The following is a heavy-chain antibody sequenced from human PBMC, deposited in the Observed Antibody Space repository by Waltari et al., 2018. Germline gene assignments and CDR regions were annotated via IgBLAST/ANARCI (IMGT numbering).Heavy chain of an antibody. Sequence: QVQLQESGPGLVKPSQTLSLTCTVSGGSISSGGYYWSWIRQHPGKGLEWIGYIYYSGSTYYNPSLKSRVTISVDTSKNQFSLKLSSVTAADTAVYYCARGHDYSNYPRSSTSFYFDYWGRGPLVTVSS. V-gene: IGHV4-31*03. D-gene: IGHD4-4*01. CDR1: GGSISSGGYY. CDR2: IYYSGST. J-gene: IGHJ4*02. CDR3: ARGHDYSNYPRSSTSFYFDY.